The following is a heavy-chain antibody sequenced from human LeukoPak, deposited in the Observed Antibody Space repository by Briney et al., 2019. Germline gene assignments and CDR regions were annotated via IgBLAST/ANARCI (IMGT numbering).Heavy chain of an antibody. CDR3: ARAKSRQLVSNMDV. V-gene: IGHV1-8*03. CDR1: GYTFTSYD. D-gene: IGHD6-13*01. Sequence: ASVKVSCKASGYTFTSYDINWVRQGPGQGLEWMGWMNPNSGNTGYAQKFQGRVTITRNTSISTAYMELSSLRSEDTAVYYCARAKSRQLVSNMDVWGKGTTVTVSS. CDR2: MNPNSGNT. J-gene: IGHJ6*03.